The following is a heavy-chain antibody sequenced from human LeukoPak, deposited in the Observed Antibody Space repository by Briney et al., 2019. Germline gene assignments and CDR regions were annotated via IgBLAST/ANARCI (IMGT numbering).Heavy chain of an antibody. V-gene: IGHV3-48*03. CDR1: GFTFSSYE. CDR3: AELGITMIGGV. D-gene: IGHD3-10*02. Sequence: PGGSLRLSCAASGFTFSSYEMNWVRQAPGKGLEWVSYISSSRTTIYYAESVKGRFSISRDNAKNTLYLQMNSLRAEDTAVYYCAELGITMIGGVWGKGTTVTISS. J-gene: IGHJ6*04. CDR2: ISSSRTTI.